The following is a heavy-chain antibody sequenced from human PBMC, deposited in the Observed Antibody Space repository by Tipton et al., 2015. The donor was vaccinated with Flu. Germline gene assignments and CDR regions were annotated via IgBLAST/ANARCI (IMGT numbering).Heavy chain of an antibody. J-gene: IGHJ4*02. CDR3: VKMPDFDY. D-gene: IGHD2-2*01. V-gene: IGHV3-7*01. CDR1: GFTFTDYW. CDR2: IRQDGIEK. Sequence: GSLRLSCAASGFTFTDYWMSWVRQAPGKGLEWVANIRQDGIEKWYGDSVEGRFTISRNNAKNLLLLQMNSLRSEDTAVYFCVKMPDFDYWGQGTLVTVSS.